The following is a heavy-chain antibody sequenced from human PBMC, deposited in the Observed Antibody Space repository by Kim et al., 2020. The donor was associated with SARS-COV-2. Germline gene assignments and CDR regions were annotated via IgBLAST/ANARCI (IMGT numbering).Heavy chain of an antibody. CDR1: GGSFSGYY. V-gene: IGHV4-34*01. Sequence: SETLSLTCAVYGGSFSGYYWSWIRQPPGKGLEWIGEINHSGSTNYNPSLKSRVTISVDTSKNQFSLKLSSVTAADTAVYYCARGTWIGPRFLEWLDWGQG. J-gene: IGHJ1*01. CDR3: ARGTWIGPRFLEWLD. CDR2: INHSGST. D-gene: IGHD3-3*01.